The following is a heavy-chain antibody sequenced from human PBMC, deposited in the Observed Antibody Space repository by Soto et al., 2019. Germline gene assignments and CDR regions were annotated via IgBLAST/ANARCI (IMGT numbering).Heavy chain of an antibody. CDR1: GGTFSSYA. Sequence: QVQLVQSGAEVKKPGSSVKVSCKASGGTFSSYAISWVRQAPGQGLEWMGGIIPIFGTANYAQKFQGRVTITADESTSTAYMELSSLRSEDTAVYYCARGGPRGRFGELSCADYWGQGTLVTVSS. V-gene: IGHV1-69*01. CDR3: ARGGPRGRFGELSCADY. CDR2: IIPIFGTA. D-gene: IGHD3-10*01. J-gene: IGHJ4*02.